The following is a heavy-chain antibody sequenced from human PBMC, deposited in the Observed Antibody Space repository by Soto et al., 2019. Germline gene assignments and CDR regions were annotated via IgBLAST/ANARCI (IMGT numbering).Heavy chain of an antibody. CDR3: ARIRSPLWFGELLGGYYFDY. J-gene: IGHJ4*02. CDR1: GFSLSTSGMC. D-gene: IGHD3-10*01. V-gene: IGHV2-70*01. Sequence: SGPTLVNPPQTLTLTCTFSGFSLSTSGMCVSWIRQPPGKAMEWLALIDWDDDKYYSTSLKTRLTISKDTSKNQVVLTMTNMDPVDTATYYCARIRSPLWFGELLGGYYFDYWGQGTLVTVSS. CDR2: IDWDDDK.